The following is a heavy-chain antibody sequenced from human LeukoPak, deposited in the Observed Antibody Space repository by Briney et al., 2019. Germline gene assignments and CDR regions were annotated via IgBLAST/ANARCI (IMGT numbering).Heavy chain of an antibody. J-gene: IGHJ4*02. CDR2: IYTSGST. CDR1: GGSISSGSYY. Sequence: PSQTLSLTCTVSGGSISSGSYYWSWIRQPAGKGLEWIGRIYTSGSTNYNPSLKSRVTISVDTSKNQFSLELNSVTAADTAVYYCARQDLAGGWFPYYFDYWGQGTLVTASS. V-gene: IGHV4-61*02. D-gene: IGHD6-19*01. CDR3: ARQDLAGGWFPYYFDY.